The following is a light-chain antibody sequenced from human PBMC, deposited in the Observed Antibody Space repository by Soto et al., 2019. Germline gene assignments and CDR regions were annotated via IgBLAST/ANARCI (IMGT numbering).Light chain of an antibody. CDR3: QQSYDTPHT. V-gene: IGKV1-39*01. CDR2: GAS. J-gene: IGKJ1*01. CDR1: QSISNY. Sequence: DIQMTQSPSSLSASVGDRVTITCRASQSISNYLNWYQQKPGKAPKLLMYGASSLQSGVPSRFSGSGSGTHFPLTISSLQPEDFVTYYCQQSYDTPHTFGQGTKVEIK.